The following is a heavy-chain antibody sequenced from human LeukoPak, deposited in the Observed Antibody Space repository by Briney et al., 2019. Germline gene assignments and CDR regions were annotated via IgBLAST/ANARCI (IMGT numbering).Heavy chain of an antibody. CDR1: GFTFSSYN. CDR2: ISDRSNYI. Sequence: PGGSLRLSCAASGFTFSSYNMNWVRQAPGKGLEWVSCISDRSNYIYYADSVKGRFTISRDNAKNSLYLELNSLRAEDTAVYHCVRDSDTYGDHTTRRFDYWGQGTLVTVSS. V-gene: IGHV3-21*01. D-gene: IGHD4-17*01. CDR3: VRDSDTYGDHTTRRFDY. J-gene: IGHJ4*02.